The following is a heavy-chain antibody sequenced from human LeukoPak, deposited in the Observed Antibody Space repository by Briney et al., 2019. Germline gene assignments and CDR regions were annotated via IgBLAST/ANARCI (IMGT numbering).Heavy chain of an antibody. V-gene: IGHV2-70*17. CDR1: GFSLSTSGMC. D-gene: IGHD6-13*01. Sequence: SGPTLVKPTQTLTLTCTFSGFSLSTSGMCVSWIRQPPGKALEWLARIDWDDDKFYSTSLKTRLTIPKDTSKNQVVLTMTNMDPVDTATYYCARIIAAAARDYYYYYMDVWGKGTTVTVSS. CDR3: ARIIAAAARDYYYYYMDV. CDR2: IDWDDDK. J-gene: IGHJ6*03.